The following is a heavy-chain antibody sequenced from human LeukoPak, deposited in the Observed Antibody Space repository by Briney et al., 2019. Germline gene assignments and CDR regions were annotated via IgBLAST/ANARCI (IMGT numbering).Heavy chain of an antibody. V-gene: IGHV4-39*01. D-gene: IGHD6-19*01. CDR3: ARSGQWLVRAFDY. CDR2: IYYSGST. CDR1: GGSISSSSYY. Sequence: PSETLSLTCTVSGGSISSSSYYWAWIRQPPGQGLEWIGTIYYSGSTYYNPSLKSRVTISVDTSKNQFSLRLSSLTAADTAVYYCARSGQWLVRAFDYWGQGSLVTVSS. J-gene: IGHJ4*02.